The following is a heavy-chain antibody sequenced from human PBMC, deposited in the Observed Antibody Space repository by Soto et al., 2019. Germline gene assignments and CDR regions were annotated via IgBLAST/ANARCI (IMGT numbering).Heavy chain of an antibody. Sequence: GGSLRLSCAASGFAFSDYSLNWVRQAPGKGLEWVSSISSVSDYIYYADSVKGRFTISRDNAKNSLYLQMNSLRADDTAVYYCARDSSGDFWSGYYNPLYYYGMDVWGQGTTVTVSS. V-gene: IGHV3-21*04. CDR2: ISSVSDYI. CDR1: GFAFSDYS. D-gene: IGHD3-3*01. J-gene: IGHJ6*02. CDR3: ARDSSGDFWSGYYNPLYYYGMDV.